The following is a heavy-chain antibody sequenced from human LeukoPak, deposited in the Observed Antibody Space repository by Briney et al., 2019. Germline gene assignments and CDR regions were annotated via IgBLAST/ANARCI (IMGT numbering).Heavy chain of an antibody. D-gene: IGHD3-22*01. V-gene: IGHV5-51*01. Sequence: GESLKISYKGSGYRFTNYWIGWVRQLPGKGLEWMGIIYPGDSDTRYSPSFQGQVTISADKSISTAYLQWNSLKASDTAMYYCARPPRDDSSGYYSAFDIWGQGTMVTVSS. CDR2: IYPGDSDT. CDR3: ARPPRDDSSGYYSAFDI. J-gene: IGHJ3*02. CDR1: GYRFTNYW.